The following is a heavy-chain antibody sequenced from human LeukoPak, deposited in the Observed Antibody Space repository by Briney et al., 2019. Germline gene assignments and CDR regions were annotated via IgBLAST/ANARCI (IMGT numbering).Heavy chain of an antibody. CDR2: ISPIFGTA. V-gene: IGHV1-69*06. D-gene: IGHD1-26*01. Sequence: GASVKVSCKASGGTFSSYAISWVRQAPGQGLEWMGGISPIFGTANYAQKFQGRVTSTADKSTSTAYMELSSLRSEDTAVYYCARDGSGSYTYYYYYYMDVWGKGTTVTVSS. CDR3: ARDGSGSYTYYYYYYMDV. J-gene: IGHJ6*03. CDR1: GGTFSSYA.